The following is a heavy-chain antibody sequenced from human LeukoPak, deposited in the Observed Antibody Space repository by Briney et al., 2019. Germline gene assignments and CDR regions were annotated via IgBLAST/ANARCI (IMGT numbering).Heavy chain of an antibody. Sequence: GGSLRLSCAASGFTFSNYGMHWVRQAPGKGLEWVSVISYDGSNKYYADSVKGRFTISRDNSKNTLYLQMNSLRAEDTAMYYCAKNSGSTALWGQGTLVTISS. V-gene: IGHV3-30*18. J-gene: IGHJ4*02. CDR3: AKNSGSTAL. CDR2: ISYDGSNK. D-gene: IGHD1-26*01. CDR1: GFTFSNYG.